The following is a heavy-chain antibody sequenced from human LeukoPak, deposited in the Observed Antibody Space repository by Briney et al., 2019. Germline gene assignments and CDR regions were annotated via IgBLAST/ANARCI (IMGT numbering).Heavy chain of an antibody. CDR2: ISAYNGNT. CDR1: GYIFTGYG. Sequence: ASVKVSCKASGYIFTGYGITWVRQAPGQGLEWMGWISAYNGNTNYAQKFQGRVTITTETSTRTAYMELRSLSCDDPAVYYCARIDLAYGSGTYYSSYFEYWGQGTLVTVSS. D-gene: IGHD3-10*01. J-gene: IGHJ4*02. CDR3: ARIDLAYGSGTYYSSYFEY. V-gene: IGHV1-18*01.